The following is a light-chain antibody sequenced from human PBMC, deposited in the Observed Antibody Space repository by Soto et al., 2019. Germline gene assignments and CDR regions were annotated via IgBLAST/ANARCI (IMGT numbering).Light chain of an antibody. CDR1: QATATY. J-gene: IGKJ3*01. V-gene: IGKV1-27*01. CDR3: QKYNRAPFT. Sequence: DLPMTQSPSSLSASVGDRVTMTCRASQATATYLAWYQQKPGQTPKLLIYDASTLQSGVPSQFSGSGSGTDFTLTINGLQPEDVATYYCQKYNRAPFTFGPGTKVDLK. CDR2: DAS.